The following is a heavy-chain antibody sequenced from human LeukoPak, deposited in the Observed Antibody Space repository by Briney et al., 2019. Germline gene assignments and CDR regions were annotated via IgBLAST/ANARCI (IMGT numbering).Heavy chain of an antibody. D-gene: IGHD3-10*01. Sequence: SVKVSCKASGGTFSSYANSWVRQAPGQGLEWMGGIIPIFGTANYAQKFQGRVTITADKSTSTAYMELSSLRSEDTAVYYCASRGGFGELLDLDYWGQGTLVTVSS. CDR1: GGTFSSYA. CDR2: IIPIFGTA. CDR3: ASRGGFGELLDLDY. J-gene: IGHJ4*02. V-gene: IGHV1-69*06.